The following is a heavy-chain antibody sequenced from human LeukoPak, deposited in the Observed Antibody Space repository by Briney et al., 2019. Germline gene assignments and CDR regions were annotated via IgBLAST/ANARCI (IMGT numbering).Heavy chain of an antibody. CDR2: ISSSRSTI. J-gene: IGHJ4*02. CDR1: GFTFSDYY. V-gene: IGHV3-11*01. Sequence: EGSLRLSCAASGFTFSDYYMSWIRQAPGKGLEWVSYISSSRSTIYYAESVKGRFTISRDNAKNSLYLQMNSLRAEDTAVYYCPRAPRRSGGSCYYVDYWGQGTLVTVSS. D-gene: IGHD2-15*01. CDR3: PRAPRRSGGSCYYVDY.